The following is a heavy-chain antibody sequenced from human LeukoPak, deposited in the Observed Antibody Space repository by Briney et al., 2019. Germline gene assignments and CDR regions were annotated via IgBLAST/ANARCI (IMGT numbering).Heavy chain of an antibody. Sequence: GRSLRLSCAASGFTFSTYAMHWVRQAPGKGLDWVAVISHDGSSKYNADSVKGRFTISRDNSKNTLYLQMNSLRTEDTAVYYCATDRATQYFDYWGQGTLVSVPS. J-gene: IGHJ4*02. CDR3: ATDRATQYFDY. CDR2: ISHDGSSK. V-gene: IGHV3-30*04. CDR1: GFTFSTYA. D-gene: IGHD2-15*01.